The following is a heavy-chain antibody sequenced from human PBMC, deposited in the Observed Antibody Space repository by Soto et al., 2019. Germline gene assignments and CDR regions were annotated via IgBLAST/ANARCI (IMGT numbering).Heavy chain of an antibody. CDR3: ARGPQPSTPYCSGGSCRFDY. CDR1: GGTISSGGYY. J-gene: IGHJ4*02. Sequence: TLSLTCXVSGGTISSGGYYCSRIRQHPGKGLEWIGYIYYSGSTYYNPSLKSRVTISVDMSKNQFSLKLSSVTAADTAVYYCARGPQPSTPYCSGGSCRFDYWGQGTLVTVSS. CDR2: IYYSGST. V-gene: IGHV4-31*03. D-gene: IGHD2-15*01.